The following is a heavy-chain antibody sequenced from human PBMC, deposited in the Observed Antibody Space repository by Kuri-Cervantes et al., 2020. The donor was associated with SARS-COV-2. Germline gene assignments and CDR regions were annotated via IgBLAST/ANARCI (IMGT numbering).Heavy chain of an antibody. CDR1: GYTFTSYG. D-gene: IGHD2-15*01. V-gene: IGHV1-69*06. J-gene: IGHJ6*02. Sequence: SVTVSCKASGYTFTSYGISWVRQAPGQGLEWMGGIIPIFGTANYAQKFQGRVTITADKSTSTAYMELSSLRSEDTAVYYCARKIGGGYCSGGSCWGMDVWGQGTTVTVSS. CDR2: IIPIFGTA. CDR3: ARKIGGGYCSGGSCWGMDV.